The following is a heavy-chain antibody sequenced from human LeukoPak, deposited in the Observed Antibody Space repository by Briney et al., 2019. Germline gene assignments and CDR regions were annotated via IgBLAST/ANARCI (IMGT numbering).Heavy chain of an antibody. CDR3: ARDSTLGQIARWHFDL. J-gene: IGHJ2*01. D-gene: IGHD3-22*01. V-gene: IGHV1-2*02. CDR1: GYTFTGYY. Sequence: ASVKVSCKASGYTFTGYYMHWVRQAPGQGLEWMGWINPNSGDTNYAQKFQGRVTMTRDTSISTAYMELSRLRSDDTAVYYCARDSTLGQIARWHFDLWGRGTLVTVSS. CDR2: INPNSGDT.